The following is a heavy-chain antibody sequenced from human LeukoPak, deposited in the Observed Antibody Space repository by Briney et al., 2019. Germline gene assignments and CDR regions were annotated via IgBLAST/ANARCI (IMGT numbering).Heavy chain of an antibody. CDR1: GYSFTTYG. J-gene: IGHJ4*02. V-gene: IGHV1-18*01. CDR3: GRGGRGGSYQLGY. D-gene: IGHD1-26*01. CDR2: ISAYNGDT. Sequence: GASVSVSCKASGYSFTTYGISWVRQAPGQGLEWIGWISAYNGDTNYAQKLQGRVTMTTDTSTSTAYTELSRLRSEHTAGSFCGRGGRGGSYQLGYWGEGTLVTVSS.